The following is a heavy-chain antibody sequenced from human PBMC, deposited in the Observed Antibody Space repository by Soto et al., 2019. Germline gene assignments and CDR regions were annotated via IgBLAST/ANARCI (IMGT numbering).Heavy chain of an antibody. Sequence: PGGSLRLSCAASGFTFSSYAMHWVRQAPGKGLEWVAVISYDGSNKYYADSVKGRFTISRDNSKNTLYLQMNSLRAEDTAVYYCARKHSYGDEALDYWGQGTLVTVSS. CDR1: GFTFSSYA. CDR2: ISYDGSNK. CDR3: ARKHSYGDEALDY. V-gene: IGHV3-30-3*01. J-gene: IGHJ4*02. D-gene: IGHD5-18*01.